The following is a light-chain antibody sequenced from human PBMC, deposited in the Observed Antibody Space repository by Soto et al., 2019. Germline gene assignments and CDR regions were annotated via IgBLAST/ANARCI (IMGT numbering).Light chain of an antibody. CDR1: QSLTSR. CDR2: DAP. Sequence: EIQMTQSPSILSACVGGRVTITCRASQSLTSRVACYQQTPGKAPTVLISDAPSLQSAAPPRFSGSRSETNFTLTIISLQPDDLAPYSCPPSYSTTWTFGQGTKVDIK. CDR3: PPSYSTTWT. V-gene: IGKV1-39*01. J-gene: IGKJ1*01.